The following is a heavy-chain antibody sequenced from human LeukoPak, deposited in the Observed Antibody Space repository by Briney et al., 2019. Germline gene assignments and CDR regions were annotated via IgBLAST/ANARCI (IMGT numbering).Heavy chain of an antibody. CDR2: ISAYNGNT. V-gene: IGHV1-18*01. D-gene: IGHD6-6*01. CDR1: GYTFTSYG. CDR3: ARIVAARPWGNAFDI. Sequence: GSVKVSCKASGYTFTSYGISWVRQAPGQGLEWMGWISAYNGNTNYAQKFQGRVTMTTDTSTSTAYMELRSLRSDDTAVYYCARIVAARPWGNAFDIWGQGTMVTVSS. J-gene: IGHJ3*02.